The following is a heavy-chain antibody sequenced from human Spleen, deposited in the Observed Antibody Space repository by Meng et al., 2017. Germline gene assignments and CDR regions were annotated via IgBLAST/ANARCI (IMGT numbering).Heavy chain of an antibody. CDR1: GGSISSGDYY. V-gene: IGHV4-30-4*01. D-gene: IGHD1-26*01. CDR3: AREASGTYYY. Sequence: QVQLQESGPGLVKPSQPLSLTCTVSGGSISSGDYYWTWIRQPPGKGLEWIGYIYYSGRTYYNPSLKTRVTISVDTSKNHFSLNLRSVTAADTAVYYCAREASGTYYYWGQGTLVTVSS. CDR2: IYYSGRT. J-gene: IGHJ4*02.